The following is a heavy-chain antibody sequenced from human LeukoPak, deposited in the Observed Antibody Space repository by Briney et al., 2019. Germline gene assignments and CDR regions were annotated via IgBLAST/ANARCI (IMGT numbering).Heavy chain of an antibody. V-gene: IGHV4-34*01. CDR2: INHSGST. CDR1: GGSISSYY. Sequence: SETLSLTCTVSGGSISSYYWSWIRQPPGKGLEWIGEINHSGSTNYNPSLKSRVTISVDTSKNQFSLKLSSVTAADTAVYYCARGRFGEAPGAFDIWGQGTMVTVSS. CDR3: ARGRFGEAPGAFDI. D-gene: IGHD3-10*01. J-gene: IGHJ3*02.